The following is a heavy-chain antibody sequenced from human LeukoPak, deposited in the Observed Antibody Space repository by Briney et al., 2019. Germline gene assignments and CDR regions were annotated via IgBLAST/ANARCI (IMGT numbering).Heavy chain of an antibody. CDR3: AKDQRFGDLDDY. V-gene: IGHV3-23*01. CDR1: GFIFNNYA. Sequence: PGGSLRLSCAASGFIFNNYAMSWLRQAPGKGLEWVSSISGTGVTAYYADSVKGRFAISRDNSKNTLYLQMSSLRAEDTALYYCAKDQRFGDLDDYRGQGTLVTVSS. J-gene: IGHJ4*02. D-gene: IGHD3-10*01. CDR2: ISGTGVTA.